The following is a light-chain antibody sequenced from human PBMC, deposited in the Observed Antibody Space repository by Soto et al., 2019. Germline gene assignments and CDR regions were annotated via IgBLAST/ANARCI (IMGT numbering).Light chain of an antibody. J-gene: IGKJ5*01. Sequence: FLTQSPASLDLFQGETATLSCRVSQSVSSYLAWYQQKPGQAPRLLIYDTSNRATGVPARFSGSGSGTDFTLTISSLEPEDCAIYYCQQRQYWPPITCGQGTRLEIK. CDR1: QSVSSY. CDR3: QQRQYWPPIT. V-gene: IGKV3-11*01. CDR2: DTS.